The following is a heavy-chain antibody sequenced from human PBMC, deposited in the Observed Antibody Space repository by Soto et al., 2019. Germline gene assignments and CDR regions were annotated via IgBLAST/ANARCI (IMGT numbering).Heavy chain of an antibody. D-gene: IGHD4-17*01. J-gene: IGHJ6*02. CDR2: FIPIYGTR. V-gene: IGHV1-69*01. CDR1: GGTFSRYA. Sequence: QVQLVHSGAEVKKPGSSVKVSCKASGGTFSRYAISWVRRAPGQGLEWIGGFIPIYGTRNYAQKFQGRVTIYADGSKSNGYMELSRLRFEDKGVYYWAGAERPYGYYDNYYFAMDVWDQGTSVTVSS. CDR3: AGAERPYGYYDNYYFAMDV.